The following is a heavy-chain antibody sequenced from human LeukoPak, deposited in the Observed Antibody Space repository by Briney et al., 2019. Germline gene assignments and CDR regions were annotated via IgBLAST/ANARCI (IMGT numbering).Heavy chain of an antibody. D-gene: IGHD3-10*01. Sequence: SSETLSLTCIVSGNSISSYYWSWIRQPPGQGLEWIGYIHYSGSTNYNPSLKSRVTISVDTSKNQFSLKLSSVTAADTAVYYCARSVYGSGSYYNFDYLGQGTLASVSS. CDR1: GNSISSYY. J-gene: IGHJ4*02. CDR2: IHYSGST. CDR3: ARSVYGSGSYYNFDY. V-gene: IGHV4-59*01.